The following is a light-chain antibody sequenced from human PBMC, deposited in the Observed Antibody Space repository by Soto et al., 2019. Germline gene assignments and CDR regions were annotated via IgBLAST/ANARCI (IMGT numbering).Light chain of an antibody. CDR2: GAS. CDR3: QQYGSSPRT. V-gene: IGKV3-20*01. J-gene: IGKJ1*01. Sequence: EIVLTQSPGTLSLSPGERATLSCRASQSVSSSYLAWYQQKPGQAPRLLIYGASSRATGIPDRFSGSESGTDITLTISRLAPEDFAVYYCQQYGSSPRTFGQGTKVEIK. CDR1: QSVSSSY.